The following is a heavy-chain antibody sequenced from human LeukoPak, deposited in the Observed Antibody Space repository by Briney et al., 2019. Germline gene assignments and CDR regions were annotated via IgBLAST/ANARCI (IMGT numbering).Heavy chain of an antibody. CDR1: GFSFTTYW. D-gene: IGHD3-3*01. V-gene: IGHV3-7*01. J-gene: IGHJ4*01. CDR2: IKQDGTEK. CDR3: ARSPGRNLLEY. Sequence: GGSLRLSCAASGFSFTTYWMSWVRQAPGKGLEWVANIKQDGTEKYYVDSVKGRFTISRDNARDSLYLQMNSLRAEDTAIYYCARSPGRNLLEYWGQITLVTVSS.